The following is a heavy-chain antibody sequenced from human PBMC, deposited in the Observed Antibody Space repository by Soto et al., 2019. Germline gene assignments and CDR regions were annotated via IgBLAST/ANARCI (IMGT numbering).Heavy chain of an antibody. CDR3: ARDGGPAVIPYYYGMDV. V-gene: IGHV1-2*02. J-gene: IGHJ6*02. D-gene: IGHD3-16*01. CDR1: GYTFTGYY. Sequence: ASVKVSCKASGYTFTGYYMHWVRQAPGQGLERMGWINPNSGGTNYAQKFQGRVTMTRDTSISTAYMELSRLRSDDTAVYYCARDGGPAVIPYYYGMDVWGQGTTVTVSS. CDR2: INPNSGGT.